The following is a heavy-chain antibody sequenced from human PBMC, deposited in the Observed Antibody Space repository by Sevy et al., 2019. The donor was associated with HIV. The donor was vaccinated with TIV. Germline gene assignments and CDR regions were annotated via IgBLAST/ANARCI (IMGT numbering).Heavy chain of an antibody. J-gene: IGHJ4*02. CDR3: AAGVGMSDFDY. V-gene: IGHV3-15*01. CDR2: INSKSDSGTR. D-gene: IGHD1-26*01. CDR1: GLSFIDAW. Sequence: GGPLKLSSATSGLSFIDAWMNWVRQSPGRGLAWVCRINSKSDSGTRDFAAPVKGRFVISRDDSKNTVYLQMNSLKSEDSAVYYCAAGVGMSDFDYWGQGVLVTVSS.